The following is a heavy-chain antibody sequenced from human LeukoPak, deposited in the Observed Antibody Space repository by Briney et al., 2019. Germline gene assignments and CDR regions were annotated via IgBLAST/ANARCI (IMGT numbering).Heavy chain of an antibody. D-gene: IGHD4-17*01. J-gene: IGHJ1*01. Sequence: GGSLRLSCAASGFTFSSYGMHWVRQAPGKGLEWVANIKQDGSEKYYVDSVKGRFTISRDNAKNSLYLQMNSLRAEDTAVYYCARDLDYVGNWGQGTLVTVSS. CDR3: ARDLDYVGN. V-gene: IGHV3-7*01. CDR1: GFTFSSYG. CDR2: IKQDGSEK.